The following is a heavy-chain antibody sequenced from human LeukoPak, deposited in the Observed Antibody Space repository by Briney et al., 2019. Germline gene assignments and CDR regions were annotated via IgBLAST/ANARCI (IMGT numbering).Heavy chain of an antibody. CDR1: GFTFSNYW. Sequence: GMSLRLSCEASGFTFSNYWMSWVRQAPGKGLEWVANIKQDGSEKYYVDSVEGRFTISRDNAKNSLYLQMNSLRAEDTAVYYCARDFFGSARFYRSDPFDYWGQGTLVSVSS. CDR3: ARDFFGSARFYRSDPFDY. CDR2: IKQDGSEK. J-gene: IGHJ4*02. V-gene: IGHV3-7*01. D-gene: IGHD3-10*01.